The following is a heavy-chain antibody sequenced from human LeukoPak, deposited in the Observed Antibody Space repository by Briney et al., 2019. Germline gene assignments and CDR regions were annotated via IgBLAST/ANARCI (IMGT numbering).Heavy chain of an antibody. CDR2: INHSGST. Sequence: SETLSLTCAVYGGPFSGYYWMCIRQPPGKGLEWIGEINHSGSTNYNPPLKSRVTISVDTSKNHFSLKLSSVTAADTAVYYCARVVVPAAIDAFDIWGQGTMVTVSS. D-gene: IGHD2-2*02. CDR3: ARVVVPAAIDAFDI. J-gene: IGHJ3*02. V-gene: IGHV4-34*01. CDR1: GGPFSGYY.